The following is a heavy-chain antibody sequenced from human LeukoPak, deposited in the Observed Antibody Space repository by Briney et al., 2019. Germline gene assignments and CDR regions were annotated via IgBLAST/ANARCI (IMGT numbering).Heavy chain of an antibody. CDR1: GGSISSGDYY. Sequence: SETLSLTCTVSGGSISSGDYYWSWIRQPPGKGLEWIGYIYYSGSAYYNPSLKSRVTISVDTSKDQFSLKLSSVTAADTAVYYCAREPLGLGTFDPWGQGTLVTVSS. D-gene: IGHD1-7*01. J-gene: IGHJ5*02. V-gene: IGHV4-30-4*01. CDR3: AREPLGLGTFDP. CDR2: IYYSGSA.